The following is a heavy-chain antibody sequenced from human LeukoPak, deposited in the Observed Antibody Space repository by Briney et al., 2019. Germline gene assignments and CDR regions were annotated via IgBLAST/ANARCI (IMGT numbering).Heavy chain of an antibody. CDR3: ARLVSASSIAARYYYYYYGMDV. V-gene: IGHV4-31*03. D-gene: IGHD6-6*01. CDR1: GGSISSGGYY. Sequence: SQTLSLTCTVSGGSISSGGYYWSWIRQHPGKGLGWIGYIYYSGSTYYNPSLKSRVTISVDTSKSQFSLKLSSVTAADTAVYYCARLVSASSIAARYYYYYYGMDVWGQGTTVTVSS. J-gene: IGHJ6*02. CDR2: IYYSGST.